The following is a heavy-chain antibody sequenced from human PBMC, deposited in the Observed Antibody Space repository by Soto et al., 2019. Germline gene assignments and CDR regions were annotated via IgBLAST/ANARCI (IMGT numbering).Heavy chain of an antibody. J-gene: IGHJ4*02. V-gene: IGHV3-30*03. CDR2: ISRDGGTQ. Sequence: QVQLVESGGGVVQPGRSLRLSCAVSGFTVSTYGMHWVRQAPGKGLEWVAVISRDGGTQYYADSVKGRFTISRDNSRNTLFLEMNSLRGDEMAVYYCTGEVASGYWGQGTLVTVSS. CDR1: GFTVSTYG. D-gene: IGHD2-8*02. CDR3: TGEVASGY.